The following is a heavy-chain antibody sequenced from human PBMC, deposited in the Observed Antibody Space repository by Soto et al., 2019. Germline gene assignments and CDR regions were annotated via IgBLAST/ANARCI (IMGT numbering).Heavy chain of an antibody. J-gene: IGHJ4*02. CDR3: TRDWTSSWTPGV. Sequence: QVQLVESGGAVVQPGRSLRVSCAASGYTFSYYGMHWVRQAPGKGLEWVASIWAGGGTKAYRDSVMGRFTVSRDDSKNSLYLQMDRLRAEDSAVYYCTRDWTSSWTPGVWGQGTLVTVSS. CDR2: IWAGGGTK. CDR1: GYTFSYYG. V-gene: IGHV3-33*01. D-gene: IGHD6-13*01.